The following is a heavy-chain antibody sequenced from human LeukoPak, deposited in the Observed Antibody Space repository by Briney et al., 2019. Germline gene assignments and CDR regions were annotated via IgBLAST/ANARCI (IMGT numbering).Heavy chain of an antibody. D-gene: IGHD6-13*01. CDR1: GFTFSTYW. V-gene: IGHV3-21*01. Sequence: GGSLRLSCAASGFTFSTYWMSWVRQTPGKGLEWVSSISSSSSYIYYADSVKGRFTISRDNAKNSLYLQMNSLRAEDTAVYYCARVAAAIDYWGQGTLVTVSS. CDR3: ARVAAAIDY. CDR2: ISSSSSYI. J-gene: IGHJ4*02.